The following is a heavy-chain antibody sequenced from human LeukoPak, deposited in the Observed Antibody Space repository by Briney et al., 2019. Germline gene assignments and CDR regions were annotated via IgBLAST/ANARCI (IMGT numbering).Heavy chain of an antibody. D-gene: IGHD3-10*02. V-gene: IGHV3-48*01. CDR3: AELGITMIGGV. J-gene: IGHJ6*04. CDR2: ISSSSTTI. Sequence: LGGPLRLSCAASGFTFRSYSMNWVRQAPGKGLEWVSYISSSSTTIFYADSVKGRFTISRDNAKNSLYLQMNSLRAEDTAVYYCAELGITMIGGVWGKGTTVTISS. CDR1: GFTFRSYS.